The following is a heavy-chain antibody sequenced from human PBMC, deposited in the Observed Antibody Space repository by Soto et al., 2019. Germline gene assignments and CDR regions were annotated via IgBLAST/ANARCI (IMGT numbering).Heavy chain of an antibody. CDR3: ARDTVLTGMFDL. J-gene: IGHJ5*02. CDR2: VYYTGTT. CDR1: GGSIGSYH. Sequence: SETLSLTCTVSGGSIGSYHWSWVRQPPGKGLEWIASVYYTGTTNYNPSLGSRVTISIDAPENQISLKLTSVTAADTACYYCARDTVLTGMFDLWGQGTLVTVSS. D-gene: IGHD4-17*01. V-gene: IGHV4-59*01.